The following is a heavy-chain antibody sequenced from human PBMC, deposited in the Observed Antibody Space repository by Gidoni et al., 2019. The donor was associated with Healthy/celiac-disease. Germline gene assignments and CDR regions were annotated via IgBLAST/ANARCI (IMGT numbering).Heavy chain of an antibody. V-gene: IGHV1-24*01. D-gene: IGHD6-19*01. CDR2: FDPEAGET. CDR1: GYTLTELS. J-gene: IGHJ4*02. CDR3: ATVRKVGSGWYHSYFDY. Sequence: QVQLVQSGAEVKKTGASVKVSCKVSGYTLTELSMHWVRQAPGKGLEWLGGFDPEAGETIYAQKFQGRVTMTEDTSTDTAYMELSSLRSEDTAVYYCATVRKVGSGWYHSYFDYWGQGTLVTVSS.